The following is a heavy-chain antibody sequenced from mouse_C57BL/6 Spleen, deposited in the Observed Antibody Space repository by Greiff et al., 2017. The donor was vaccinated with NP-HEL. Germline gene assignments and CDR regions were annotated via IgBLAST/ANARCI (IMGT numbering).Heavy chain of an antibody. Sequence: EVQLQESEGGLVQPGSSMKLSCTASGFTFSDYYMAWVRQVPEKGLEWVANINYDGSSTYYLDSLKSRFIISRDNAKNILYLQMSSLKSEDTATYYCARWKDGYYGYWGQGTTLTVSS. CDR1: GFTFSDYY. CDR2: INYDGSST. D-gene: IGHD2-3*01. J-gene: IGHJ2*01. V-gene: IGHV5-16*01. CDR3: ARWKDGYYGY.